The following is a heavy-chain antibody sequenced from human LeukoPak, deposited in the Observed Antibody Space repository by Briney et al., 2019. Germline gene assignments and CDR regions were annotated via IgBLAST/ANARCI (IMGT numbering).Heavy chain of an antibody. J-gene: IGHJ6*03. CDR2: IYYSGGT. Sequence: SETLSLTCTVSGGSISSYYWSWIRQPPGKGLEWIGYIYYSGGTNYNPSLKSRVTTSVDTSKNQFSLKLSSVTAADTAVYYCARGISMGGSGWYIDYYMDVWGKGTTVTVSS. CDR1: GGSISSYY. D-gene: IGHD6-19*01. CDR3: ARGISMGGSGWYIDYYMDV. V-gene: IGHV4-59*01.